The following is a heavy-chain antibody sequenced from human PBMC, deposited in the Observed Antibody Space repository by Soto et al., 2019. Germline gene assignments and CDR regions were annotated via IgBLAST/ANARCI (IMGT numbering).Heavy chain of an antibody. J-gene: IGHJ2*01. CDR3: ARHLYSGYDSVWYFDL. V-gene: IGHV4-39*01. D-gene: IGHD5-12*01. Sequence: SETLSLTCTVSSGSISSSSYYWGWIRQPPGKGLEWIGSIYYSGSTYYNPSLKSRVTISVDTSKNQFSLKLSSVTAADTAVYYCARHLYSGYDSVWYFDLWGRGTLVTVSS. CDR2: IYYSGST. CDR1: SGSISSSSYY.